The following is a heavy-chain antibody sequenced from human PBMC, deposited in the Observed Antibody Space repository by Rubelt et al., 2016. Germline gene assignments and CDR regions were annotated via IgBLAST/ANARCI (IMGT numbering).Heavy chain of an antibody. J-gene: IGHJ6*02. CDR3: ARWDNSNNGYGMDV. D-gene: IGHD4-11*01. CDR1: GSSISRGYY. V-gene: IGHV4-38-2*02. Sequence: QVQLQESGPGLVKPSETLSLTCTVTGSSISRGYYWGWIRQPPGKGLEWIGSIYYSGSTYYNPSLKSRVTISVDTSKNQFSLKLSSVTAADTAVYYCARWDNSNNGYGMDVWGQGTTVTVSS. CDR2: IYYSGST.